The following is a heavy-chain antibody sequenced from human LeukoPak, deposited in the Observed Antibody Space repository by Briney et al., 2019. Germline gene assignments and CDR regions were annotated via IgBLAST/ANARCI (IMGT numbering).Heavy chain of an antibody. CDR1: GFTFSSYS. D-gene: IGHD1-26*01. CDR2: ISSSSSYI. V-gene: IGHV3-21*01. Sequence: GGSLRLSCAASGFTFSSYSMNWVRQAPGKGLEWVSSISSSSSYIYYADSVKGRFTISRDNAKNSLYLQMNSLRAEDTAAYYCARTPFSGSYNGHWLDPWGQGTLVTVSS. CDR3: ARTPFSGSYNGHWLDP. J-gene: IGHJ5*02.